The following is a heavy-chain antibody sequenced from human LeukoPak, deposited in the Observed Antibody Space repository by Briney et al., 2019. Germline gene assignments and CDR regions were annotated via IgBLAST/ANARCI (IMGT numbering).Heavy chain of an antibody. CDR1: GGSISTYY. J-gene: IGHJ4*02. CDR2: IYYSGST. V-gene: IGHV4-59*01. D-gene: IGHD6-13*01. CDR3: ARVVRGSAWYYLDY. Sequence: PSETLSLTCTVSGGSISTYYWSWIRQPPGKGLEWIGYIYYSGSTNYNPSLKSRVTISVETSKNQFSLKLRSVTAADTAVYYCARVVRGSAWYYLDYWGQGTLVTVSS.